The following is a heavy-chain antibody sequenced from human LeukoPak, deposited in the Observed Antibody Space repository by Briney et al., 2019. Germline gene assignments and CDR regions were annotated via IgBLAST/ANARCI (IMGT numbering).Heavy chain of an antibody. J-gene: IGHJ3*02. Sequence: RASVKVSCKASGYTFTSYDINWVRQATGQGLEWMGWMNPNSGNTGYAQKFQGRVTMTRNTSISTAYMELSSLRSEDTAVYYCARGLSDWEWLVFGSYAFDIWGQGTMVTVSS. V-gene: IGHV1-8*01. D-gene: IGHD6-19*01. CDR2: MNPNSGNT. CDR1: GYTFTSYD. CDR3: ARGLSDWEWLVFGSYAFDI.